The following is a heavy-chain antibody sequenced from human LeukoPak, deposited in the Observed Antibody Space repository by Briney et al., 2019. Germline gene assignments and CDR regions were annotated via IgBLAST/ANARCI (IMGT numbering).Heavy chain of an antibody. CDR3: ARDLDFEDPGSYSPYFDY. CDR1: GFTFSSYS. CDR2: IISSSSYI. Sequence: PGGSLRLSCAASGFTFSSYSMNWVRQAPGKGLEWVSSIISSSSYIYYADSVKGRFTISRDNAKNSLYLQMNSLRAEDTAVYYCARDLDFEDPGSYSPYFDYWGQGTLVTVSS. D-gene: IGHD3-10*01. J-gene: IGHJ4*02. V-gene: IGHV3-21*01.